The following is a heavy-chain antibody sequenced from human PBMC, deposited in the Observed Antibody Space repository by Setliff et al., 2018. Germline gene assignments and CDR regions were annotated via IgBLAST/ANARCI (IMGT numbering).Heavy chain of an antibody. Sequence: SETLSLTCNVSGASISSGFYYWSWIRQPAGKGLEWIGRVHSSGDTKYNASVKTRVTMSVDTSKNQFSLKLSSATAADTAVYYCARATVGLATIIYFDSWGQGTLVTVSS. CDR3: ARATVGLATIIYFDS. D-gene: IGHD4-4*01. V-gene: IGHV4-61*02. CDR1: GASISSGFYY. J-gene: IGHJ4*02. CDR2: VHSSGDT.